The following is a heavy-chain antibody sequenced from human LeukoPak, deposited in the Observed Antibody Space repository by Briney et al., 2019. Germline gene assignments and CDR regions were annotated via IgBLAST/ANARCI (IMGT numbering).Heavy chain of an antibody. Sequence: PGGSLRLSCAASGLTFSSYGVSWVRQAPGKGLEWVSAISGSGGSTYYADSVKGRFTISRDNSKNTLYLQMNSLRAEDTAVYYCAKDFMVRGVVDYWGQGTLVTVSS. V-gene: IGHV3-23*01. D-gene: IGHD3-10*01. CDR2: ISGSGGST. CDR3: AKDFMVRGVVDY. J-gene: IGHJ4*02. CDR1: GLTFSSYG.